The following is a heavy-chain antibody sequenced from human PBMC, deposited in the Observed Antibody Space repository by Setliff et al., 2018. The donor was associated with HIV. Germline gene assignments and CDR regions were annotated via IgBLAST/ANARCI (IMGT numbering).Heavy chain of an antibody. CDR2: IYYTGST. V-gene: IGHV4-59*11. CDR1: GGSISSHY. Sequence: SETLSLTCTVSGGSISSHYWSWIRQPPGKGLESIGYIYYTGSTNYNPSLKSRVTISLDTSKNHFSLKLNSVTDADTAVYYCGRLSETAMASFDSWGQGILVTVS. CDR3: GRLSETAMASFDS. D-gene: IGHD2-21*02. J-gene: IGHJ4*02.